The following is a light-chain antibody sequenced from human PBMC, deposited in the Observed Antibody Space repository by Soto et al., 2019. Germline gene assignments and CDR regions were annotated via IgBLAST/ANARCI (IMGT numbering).Light chain of an antibody. CDR3: QQYNSYRT. Sequence: DIQMTQSPSTLSASVGDRVTITCRASQGIATWLAWYQQKPGKAPNLLIYDASNLESGVPSRFSGSGSGTEFTLTISSLQPDDLATYYCQQYNSYRTLGQGTKVDIK. CDR2: DAS. CDR1: QGIATW. J-gene: IGKJ1*01. V-gene: IGKV1-5*01.